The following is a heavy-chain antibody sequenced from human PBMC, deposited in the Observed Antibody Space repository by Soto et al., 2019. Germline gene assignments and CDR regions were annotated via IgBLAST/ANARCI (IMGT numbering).Heavy chain of an antibody. J-gene: IGHJ4*02. CDR2: ISWNGGRI. D-gene: IGHD4-4*01. V-gene: IGHV3-9*01. CDR1: GFTFEVFA. Sequence: EVQLVESGGGLVQPGRSLRLYCAASGFTFEVFAMNWVRQAPGKGPEWVSRISWNGGRIDYADSVKGRFTISRDNAQNALYLQMNSLRPEYTALYYCAKIGNNYLYYFDSWGQGTLVTVSS. CDR3: AKIGNNYLYYFDS.